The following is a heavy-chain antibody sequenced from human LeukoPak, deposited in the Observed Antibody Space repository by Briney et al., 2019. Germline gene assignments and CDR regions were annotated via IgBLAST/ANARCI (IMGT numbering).Heavy chain of an antibody. CDR2: IYPGDSDT. J-gene: IGHJ4*02. V-gene: IGHV5-51*01. CDR3: ASARIQLWQYYFDY. D-gene: IGHD5-18*01. Sequence: GASLKISCKGSGYSFTSYWIGWVCQMPGKGLEWMGIIYPGDSDTRYSPSFQGQVTISADKSISTAYLQWSSLKASDTAMYYCASARIQLWQYYFDYWGQGTLVTVSS. CDR1: GYSFTSYW.